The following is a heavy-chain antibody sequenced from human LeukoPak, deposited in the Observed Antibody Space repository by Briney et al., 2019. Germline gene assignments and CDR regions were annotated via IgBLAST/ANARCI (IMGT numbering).Heavy chain of an antibody. D-gene: IGHD1-26*01. J-gene: IGHJ4*02. Sequence: GRSLRLSCAASGFTFSSYGMHWVRQAPGKGLEWVAVISYDGRNKYYADSVKGRFTISKDNSKNTLYLQMNSLRAEDTAVYYCAKDARFGATKGGWGQGTLVTVSS. CDR2: ISYDGRNK. CDR3: AKDARFGATKGG. V-gene: IGHV3-30*18. CDR1: GFTFSSYG.